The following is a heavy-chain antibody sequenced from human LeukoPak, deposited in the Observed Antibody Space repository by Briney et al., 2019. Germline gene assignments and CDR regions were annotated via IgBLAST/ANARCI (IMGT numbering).Heavy chain of an antibody. CDR2: INPNSGGT. V-gene: IGHV1-2*02. CDR3: ARRKRGYYDSSGYRGYFDY. Sequence: GASVKVSCKASGYTFTGYYMHWVRQAPGQGLEWMGWINPNSGGTNYAQKFQGRVTMTRDTSISTAYMELSRLRSDDTAVYYCARRKRGYYDSSGYRGYFDYWGQGILVTVSS. D-gene: IGHD3-22*01. J-gene: IGHJ4*02. CDR1: GYTFTGYY.